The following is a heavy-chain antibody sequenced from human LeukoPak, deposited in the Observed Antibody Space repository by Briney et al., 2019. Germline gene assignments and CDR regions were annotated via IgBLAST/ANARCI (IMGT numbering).Heavy chain of an antibody. V-gene: IGHV1-8*01. CDR3: ARSIVGVRKRNDY. D-gene: IGHD1-26*01. J-gene: IGHJ4*02. Sequence: ASVKVSCKASGYTFTSYDIIWVRQASGQGLEWMGWMNPNSGHTGYAQKFQGRVTMTRTTSISTAYMELTSLTSEDSAVYYCARSIVGVRKRNDYWGQGTLVSVSS. CDR2: MNPNSGHT. CDR1: GYTFTSYD.